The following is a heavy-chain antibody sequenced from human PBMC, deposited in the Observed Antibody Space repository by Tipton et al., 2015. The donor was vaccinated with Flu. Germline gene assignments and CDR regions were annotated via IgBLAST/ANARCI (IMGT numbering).Heavy chain of an antibody. V-gene: IGHV3-7*01. J-gene: IGHJ4*02. CDR2: INQDGSVK. CDR1: GFTFHDYW. CDR3: VRSGYSYGYVDY. D-gene: IGHD1-26*01. Sequence: SLRLSCAVSGFTFHDYWMHWVRQAPGKGLEWVANINQDGSVKYYVDSLKGRFTISRDNSKNTVYLEMNSLRAEDTAVYYCVRSGYSYGYVDYWGQGTLVTVSS.